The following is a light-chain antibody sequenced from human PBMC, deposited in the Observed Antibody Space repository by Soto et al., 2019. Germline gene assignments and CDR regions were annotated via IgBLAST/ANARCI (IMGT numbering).Light chain of an antibody. V-gene: IGKV3-20*01. CDR1: QSVYTNY. CDR2: RAS. Sequence: EIVLTQSPGTLSLSPGERATLSCRASQSVYTNYLAWYQQKPGQAPRLLIYRASRRTTGIPDSFIGSGSETDFTHTISSLEPEDFAVYYCQHYGSSPPVYTFGQGTKLEI. J-gene: IGKJ2*01. CDR3: QHYGSSPPVYT.